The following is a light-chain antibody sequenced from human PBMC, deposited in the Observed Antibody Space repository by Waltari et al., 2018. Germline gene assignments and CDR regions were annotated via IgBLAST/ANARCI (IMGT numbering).Light chain of an antibody. CDR1: QSISSW. V-gene: IGKV1-5*03. CDR2: KAS. J-gene: IGKJ1*01. Sequence: DIQITQSPSTLSASVGDRVTITCRASQSISSWLAWYQQKPGKPPNLLIYKASTLQSGVPSRFSGSGSGTEFTLTISSLQPDDFATYFCQQYSSYWTFGQGTKVEIK. CDR3: QQYSSYWT.